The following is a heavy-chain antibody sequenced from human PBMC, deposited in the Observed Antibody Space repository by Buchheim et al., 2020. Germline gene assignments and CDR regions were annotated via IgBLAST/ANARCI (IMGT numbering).Heavy chain of an antibody. CDR3: ARDGWELLRAIDY. Sequence: QVQLQESGPGLVKPSETLSLTCTVSGGSVSSGSYYWSWIRQPPGKGLEWIGYIYYSGSTNYNPSLKSRVTISVDTSKNQFSLKLSSVTAADTAVYYCARDGWELLRAIDYWGQGTL. CDR2: IYYSGST. CDR1: GGSVSSGSYY. D-gene: IGHD1-26*01. J-gene: IGHJ4*02. V-gene: IGHV4-61*01.